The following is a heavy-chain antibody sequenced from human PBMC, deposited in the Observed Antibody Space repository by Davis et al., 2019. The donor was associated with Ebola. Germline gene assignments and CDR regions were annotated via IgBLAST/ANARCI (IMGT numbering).Heavy chain of an antibody. CDR3: ASLTMFDP. CDR1: GFTFSSYS. D-gene: IGHD3-9*01. CDR2: INQDGSEK. J-gene: IGHJ5*02. V-gene: IGHV3-7*03. Sequence: GESLKISCAASGFTFSSYSMRWVRQAPGKGLEWVANINQDGSEKYYVDSVKGRFTISRDNAKKSLYLQMNSLRAEDTAVYYCASLTMFDPWGQGTLVTVSS.